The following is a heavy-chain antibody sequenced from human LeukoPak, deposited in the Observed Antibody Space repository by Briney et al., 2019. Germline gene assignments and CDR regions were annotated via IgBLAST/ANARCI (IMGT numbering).Heavy chain of an antibody. J-gene: IGHJ5*02. CDR1: GGSISSSSYY. CDR3: AGSPLTAWDWFDP. Sequence: SETLSLTCTVSGGSISSSSYYWGWIRQPPGKGLEWIGSIYYSGSTYYNPSLKSRVTISVDTSKNQFSLKLSSVTAADTAVYYCAGSPLTAWDWFDPWGQGTLVTVSS. V-gene: IGHV4-39*01. D-gene: IGHD5-18*01. CDR2: IYYSGST.